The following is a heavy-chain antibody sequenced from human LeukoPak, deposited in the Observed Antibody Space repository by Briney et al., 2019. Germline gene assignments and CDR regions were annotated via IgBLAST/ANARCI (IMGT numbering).Heavy chain of an antibody. CDR1: GFTFSSYA. Sequence: PGGSLRLSCAASGFTFSSYAMSWVRQAPGKGLEWVSVIYSGGSTCYADSVKGRFTISRDNSKNTLYLQMNSLRAEDTAVYYCAWRTGSYYYYGMDVWGQGTTVTVSS. V-gene: IGHV3-66*01. CDR3: AWRTGSYYYYGMDV. CDR2: IYSGGST. D-gene: IGHD1-26*01. J-gene: IGHJ6*02.